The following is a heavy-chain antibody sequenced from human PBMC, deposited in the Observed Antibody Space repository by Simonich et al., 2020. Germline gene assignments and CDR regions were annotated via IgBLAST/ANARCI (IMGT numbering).Heavy chain of an antibody. D-gene: IGHD3-16*01. CDR3: AREQARGGAFDI. CDR1: GFTFSSYS. V-gene: IGHV3-21*01. CDR2: ISSGSSYI. J-gene: IGHJ3*02. Sequence: EVQLVVSGGGLVKPGGSLRLSCAAAGFTFSSYSMHWGRQAPGKGMWGFTTISSGSSYIYYADSVKGRFTISRDNAKNSLYLQMNSLRAEDTAVYYCAREQARGGAFDIWGQGTMVTVSS.